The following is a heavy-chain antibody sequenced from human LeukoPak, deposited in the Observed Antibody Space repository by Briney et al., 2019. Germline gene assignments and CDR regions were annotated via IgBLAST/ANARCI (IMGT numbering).Heavy chain of an antibody. CDR1: GHSISSGYY. Sequence: SETLSLTCTVSGHSISSGYYWGCIRQPPGKGLEWIGNIYHSGSTNYNPSLKSRVTISVDTSKNQFSLKLSSVTAADTAVYFCARGPYSYDSSGAFDIWGQGTMVTVSS. V-gene: IGHV4-38-2*02. CDR3: ARGPYSYDSSGAFDI. CDR2: IYHSGST. D-gene: IGHD3-22*01. J-gene: IGHJ3*02.